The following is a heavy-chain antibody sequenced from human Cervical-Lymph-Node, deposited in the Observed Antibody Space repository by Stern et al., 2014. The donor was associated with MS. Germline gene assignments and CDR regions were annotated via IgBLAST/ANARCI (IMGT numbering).Heavy chain of an antibody. J-gene: IGHJ4*02. Sequence: QVQLVQSGAEVKMPGASVKVSCKASGYTFTGYYMHWVRQAPGQGLEWTGRINPNRGGPNYAQKFQDRVPMTRDTSISTAYMELSRLRSDDTAVYYCAREAAMAVAGTGVDYWGQGTLVTVSS. V-gene: IGHV1-2*06. CDR2: INPNRGGP. D-gene: IGHD6-19*01. CDR1: GYTFTGYY. CDR3: AREAAMAVAGTGVDY.